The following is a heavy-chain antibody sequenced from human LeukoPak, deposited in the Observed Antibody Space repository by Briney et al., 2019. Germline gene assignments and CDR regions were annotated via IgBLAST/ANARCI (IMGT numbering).Heavy chain of an antibody. J-gene: IGHJ4*02. D-gene: IGHD4-17*01. CDR3: AGDYGDYYFDY. V-gene: IGHV4-39*07. CDR1: GGSISNTAYY. Sequence: SETLSLTCTVSGGSISNTAYYWGWIRQPPGKGLEWIGRMSSRTFTSFNPSLESRVTTSLDTSKNQFSLRLTSVTAADTAVYFCAGDYGDYYFDYWGQGTLVTVSS. CDR2: MSSRTFT.